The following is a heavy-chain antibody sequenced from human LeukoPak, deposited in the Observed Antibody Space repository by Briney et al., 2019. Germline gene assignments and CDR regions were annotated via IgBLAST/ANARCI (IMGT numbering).Heavy chain of an antibody. CDR1: GGSISSSSYY. J-gene: IGHJ5*02. D-gene: IGHD2-15*01. V-gene: IGHV4-39*07. CDR3: ARRVCRPAGGGSCYSTKNWFDP. CDR2: INHSGST. Sequence: PSETLSLTCTVSGGSISSSSYYWGWIRQPPGKGLEWIGEINHSGSTNYNPSLKSRVTISVDTSKNQFSLKLSSVTAADTAVYYCARRVCRPAGGGSCYSTKNWFDPWGQGTLVTVSS.